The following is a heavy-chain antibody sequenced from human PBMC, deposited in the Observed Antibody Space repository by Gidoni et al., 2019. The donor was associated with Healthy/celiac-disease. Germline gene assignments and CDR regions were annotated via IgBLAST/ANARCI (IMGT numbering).Heavy chain of an antibody. CDR3: AKSDYSNQPPAGWYYGMDV. Sequence: GLEWVAVISYDGSNKYYADSVKGRFTISRDNSKNTLYLQMNSLRAEDTAVYYCAKSDYSNQPPAGWYYGMDVWGQGTTVTVSS. J-gene: IGHJ6*02. V-gene: IGHV3-30*18. D-gene: IGHD4-4*01. CDR2: ISYDGSNK.